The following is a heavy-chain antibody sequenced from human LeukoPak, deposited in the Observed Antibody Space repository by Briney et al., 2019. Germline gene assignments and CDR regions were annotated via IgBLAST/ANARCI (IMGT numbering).Heavy chain of an antibody. D-gene: IGHD2-8*01. CDR3: AKSGGYCTNGVCYTPYFDY. CDR1: GFTFSSYG. J-gene: IGHJ4*02. Sequence: PGGSLRLSCAASGFTFSSYGMHWVRQAPGKGLEWVAVISYDGSNKYYADSVKGRFTISRDNSKNTLYLQMNSLRAEDTAVYYCAKSGGYCTNGVCYTPYFDYWGQGTLVTVSS. V-gene: IGHV3-30*18. CDR2: ISYDGSNK.